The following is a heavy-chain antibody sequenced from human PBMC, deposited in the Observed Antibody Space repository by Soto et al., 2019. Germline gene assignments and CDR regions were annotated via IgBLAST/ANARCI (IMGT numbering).Heavy chain of an antibody. CDR2: MSPGNSDI. V-gene: IGHV5-51*01. D-gene: IGHD2-21*01. J-gene: IGHJ4*02. CDR3: ATQGRTSASSDF. CDR1: GYTFNTYW. Sequence: PGESLKISCRGFGYTFNTYWIGWVRQMPGKGLEWMGVMSPGNSDIRYSPAFQGQVSISADTSISTAYLQWSSLKTSDSGMYYCATQGRTSASSDFWGQGTLVTVSS.